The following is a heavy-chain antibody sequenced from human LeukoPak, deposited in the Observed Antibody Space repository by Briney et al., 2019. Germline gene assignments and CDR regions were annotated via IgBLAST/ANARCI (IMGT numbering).Heavy chain of an antibody. CDR2: ISSSGSTI. Sequence: EGSLRLSCAASGFTFSSYEMNWVRQAPGKGLEWVSYISSSGSTIYYADSVKGRFTISRDNTKNSLYLQMNSLRDEDTAVYYCSAGPHFDYWGQGTLVTVSS. J-gene: IGHJ4*02. CDR3: SAGPHFDY. CDR1: GFTFSSYE. V-gene: IGHV3-48*03. D-gene: IGHD1-14*01.